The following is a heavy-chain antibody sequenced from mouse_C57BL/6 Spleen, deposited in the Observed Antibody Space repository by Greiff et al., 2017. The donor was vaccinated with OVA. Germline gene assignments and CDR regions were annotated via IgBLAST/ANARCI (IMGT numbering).Heavy chain of an antibody. CDR1: GFTFSSYA. V-gene: IGHV5-4*01. D-gene: IGHD2-3*01. Sequence: EVQRVESGGGLVKPGGSLKLSCAASGFTFSSYAMSWVRQTPEKRLEWVATISDGGRYTYYPDNVKGRFTLSRDNAKNNPYLQMSHLKSEDTAMYYCARDRDGYYPAWFAYWGQGTLVTVSA. CDR3: ARDRDGYYPAWFAY. J-gene: IGHJ3*01. CDR2: ISDGGRYT.